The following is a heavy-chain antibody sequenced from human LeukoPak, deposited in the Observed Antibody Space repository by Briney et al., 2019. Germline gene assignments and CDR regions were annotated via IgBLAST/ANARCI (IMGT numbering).Heavy chain of an antibody. D-gene: IGHD6-19*01. V-gene: IGHV4-4*08. CDR2: IYTSGST. CDR3: ARSIAVAASAFDY. CDR1: GGSISSYY. Sequence: SETLSLTCTVSGGSISSYYWSWIRQPPGKGLEWIGRIYTSGSTNYNPSLKSRVTISVDTSKNQFSLKLSSVTAADTAVYYCARSIAVAASAFDYWGQGTLVTVSS. J-gene: IGHJ4*02.